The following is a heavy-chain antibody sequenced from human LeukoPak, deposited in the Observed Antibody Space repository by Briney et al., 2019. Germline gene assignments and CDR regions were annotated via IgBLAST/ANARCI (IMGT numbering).Heavy chain of an antibody. CDR3: ARDSPTVTSRGNWFDP. D-gene: IGHD4-11*01. Sequence: SVKVSCKASGGTFSSYAISWVRQAPGQGLEWMGGIIPIFGTANYAQKFQGRVTITADESTSTAYMELSSLRSEDTAVYYCARDSPTVTSRGNWFDPWGQGTLVTVSS. CDR1: GGTFSSYA. J-gene: IGHJ5*02. CDR2: IIPIFGTA. V-gene: IGHV1-69*01.